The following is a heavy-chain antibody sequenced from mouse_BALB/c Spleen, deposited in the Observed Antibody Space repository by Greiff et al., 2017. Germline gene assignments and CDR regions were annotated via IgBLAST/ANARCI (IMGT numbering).Heavy chain of an antibody. Sequence: EVKLQESGAELVRSGASVKLSCTASGFNIKDYYMHWVKQRPEQGLEWIGWIDPENGDTKYAPKFQGKATMTADTSSNTAYLQLSSLTSEDTAVYYCTAGSSGYALDYWGQGTTLTVSS. D-gene: IGHD3-1*01. CDR1: GFNIKDYY. CDR3: TAGSSGYALDY. V-gene: IGHV14-4*02. CDR2: IDPENGDT. J-gene: IGHJ2*01.